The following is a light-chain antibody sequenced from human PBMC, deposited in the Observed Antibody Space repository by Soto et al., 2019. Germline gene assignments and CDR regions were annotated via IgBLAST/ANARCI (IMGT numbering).Light chain of an antibody. CDR2: GAS. V-gene: IGKV3-15*01. Sequence: ELVMTQSPATLSVSPGERATLSCRASQSVSRYLAWYQQKPGQTPRLLIYGASTRATGIPAGFSGSGSGTEFTLTISSLQSEDFAVYYCQQYNNWPPGTFGQGTKVEIK. CDR3: QQYNNWPPGT. J-gene: IGKJ1*01. CDR1: QSVSRY.